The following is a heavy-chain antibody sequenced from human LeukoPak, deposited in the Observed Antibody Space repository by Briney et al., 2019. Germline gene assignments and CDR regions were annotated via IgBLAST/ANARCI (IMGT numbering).Heavy chain of an antibody. V-gene: IGHV3-11*03. Sequence: GGSLRLSCAASGFTFSDYYMSWIRQAPGKGLEWVSYIGGDSGYTTYADSVKGRFTISGDNAKNSLYLQMNSLRVEDTAMYYCARFKLLRTLDFWGQGTLVTVSS. CDR3: ARFKLLRTLDF. D-gene: IGHD3-10*01. CDR2: IGGDSGYT. CDR1: GFTFSDYY. J-gene: IGHJ4*02.